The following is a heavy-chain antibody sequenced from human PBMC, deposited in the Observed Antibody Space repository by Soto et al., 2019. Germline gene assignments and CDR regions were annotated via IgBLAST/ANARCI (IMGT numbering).Heavy chain of an antibody. CDR2: ISSSSSYI. CDR1: GFTFSSYS. D-gene: IGHD3-22*01. Sequence: EVQLVESGGGLVKPGGSLRLSCAASGFTFSSYSMNWVRQAPGKGLEWVSSISSSSSYIYYADSVKGRFTISRDNAKNSLYLQMNSLRAEDTAVYYCVRDVTSSTYYYLSPGGFDPWGQGTLVTVSS. J-gene: IGHJ5*02. V-gene: IGHV3-21*01. CDR3: VRDVTSSTYYYLSPGGFDP.